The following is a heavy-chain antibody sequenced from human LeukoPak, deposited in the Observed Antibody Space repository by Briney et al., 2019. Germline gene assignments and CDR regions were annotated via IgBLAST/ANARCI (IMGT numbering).Heavy chain of an antibody. CDR2: ISSSSDTI. CDR3: ASGYDFSSGLKRGFEH. D-gene: IGHD3-3*01. CDR1: RLSFSTSG. V-gene: IGHV3-48*01. Sequence: GGSLRLSCAASRLSFSTSGMNWVRQVPGKGLEWISYISSSSDTIHYEDSVRGRFTISRDNAKSSLFLQMNSLRAEDTVVYYCASGYDFSSGLKRGFEHWGQGTRVTVSS. J-gene: IGHJ4*02.